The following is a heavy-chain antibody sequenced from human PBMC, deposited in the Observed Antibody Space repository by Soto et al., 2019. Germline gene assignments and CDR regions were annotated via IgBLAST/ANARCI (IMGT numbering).Heavy chain of an antibody. CDR2: TYYRSKWYF. J-gene: IGHJ6*04. V-gene: IGHV6-1*01. Sequence: QTLSLTCAISGERVFSNTAGWNWIRQTPSRGLEWLGRTYYRSKWYFNYAVSVESRITINPDTSKNQFSLQLSSGTPDDTAVYYCARGSCDYAAGLYFTYVCGKGTAVTVSS. CDR1: GERVFSNTAG. D-gene: IGHD4-17*01. CDR3: ARGSCDYAAGLYFTYV.